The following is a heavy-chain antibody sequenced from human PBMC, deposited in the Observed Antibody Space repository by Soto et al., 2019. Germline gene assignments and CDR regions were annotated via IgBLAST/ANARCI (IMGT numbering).Heavy chain of an antibody. J-gene: IGHJ4*02. CDR2: ISGSGGST. V-gene: IGHV3-23*01. Sequence: EVQLLESGGGLVQPGGSLRLSCAASGFTFSSYAMSWVRQAPGKGLEWVSAISGSGGSTYYADSVKGRFTISRDNSKKTLYLQMNSLRAEDTAVYYCAKGRSDSGVPFDYWGQGTLVTVSS. D-gene: IGHD5-12*01. CDR1: GFTFSSYA. CDR3: AKGRSDSGVPFDY.